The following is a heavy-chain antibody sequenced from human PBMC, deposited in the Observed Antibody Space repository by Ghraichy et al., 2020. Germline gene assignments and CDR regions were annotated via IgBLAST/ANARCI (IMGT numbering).Heavy chain of an antibody. CDR1: GGSISSYY. D-gene: IGHD1-26*01. Sequence: SQTLSLTCNVSGGSISSYYLSWVRQPPGKGLEWIGYITNYNPSLKSRVTISADTSKNQFSLNLTSVTAADTAVYYCARHRGAGARNAFEIWGQGTIVTVSS. V-gene: IGHV4-59*08. J-gene: IGHJ3*02. CDR3: ARHRGAGARNAFEI. CDR2: IT.